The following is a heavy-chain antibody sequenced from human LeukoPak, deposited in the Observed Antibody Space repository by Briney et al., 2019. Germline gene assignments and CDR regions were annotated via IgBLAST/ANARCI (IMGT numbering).Heavy chain of an antibody. J-gene: IGHJ3*02. CDR1: GGSFSGYY. CDR3: ARALGYYYGSGSYRRDAFDI. V-gene: IGHV4-34*01. D-gene: IGHD3-10*01. CDR2: INHSGST. Sequence: PSETLSLTCAVYGGSFSGYYWSWIRQPPGKGLEWIGEINHSGSTNYNPSLKSRVTISVDTSKNQYSLKLSSVTAADTAVYYCARALGYYYGSGSYRRDAFDIWGQGTMVTVSS.